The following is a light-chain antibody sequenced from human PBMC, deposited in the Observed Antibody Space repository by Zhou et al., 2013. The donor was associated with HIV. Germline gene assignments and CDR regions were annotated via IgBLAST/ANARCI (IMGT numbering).Light chain of an antibody. CDR3: QQSYSSPWT. V-gene: IGKV1-39*01. CDR2: AAS. CDR1: QGISSY. Sequence: IQMTQSPSSLSASTGDRVTITCRASQGISSYLAWYQQKPGKAPKLLIFAASRLESGVPSTFSGSGSGTDFTLTISSLRPEDFATYYCQQSYSSPWTFGQGTKVEIK. J-gene: IGKJ1*01.